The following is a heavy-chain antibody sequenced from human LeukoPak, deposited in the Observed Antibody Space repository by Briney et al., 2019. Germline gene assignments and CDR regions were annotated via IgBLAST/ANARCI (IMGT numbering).Heavy chain of an antibody. CDR3: ARFTGDDSSGCYDY. CDR1: GFTFSSRG. V-gene: IGHV3-33*01. Sequence: GGSLRLSCAASGFTFSSRGMHWVRQAPGKGLEWVAVIWNDGSKEYYADSVKGRFTISRDNSKNTLHLQMNSLRAEDTAVYFCARFTGDDSSGCYDYWGQGTLVTVSS. D-gene: IGHD3-22*01. CDR2: IWNDGSKE. J-gene: IGHJ4*02.